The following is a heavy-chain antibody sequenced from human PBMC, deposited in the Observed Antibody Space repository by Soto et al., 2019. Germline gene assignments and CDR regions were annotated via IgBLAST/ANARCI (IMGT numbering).Heavy chain of an antibody. V-gene: IGHV3-48*01. J-gene: IGHJ3*02. Sequence: GGSLRLSCAASGFTFSSYSMNWVRQAPGKGLEWVSYISSSSSTIYYADSVKGRFTISRDNAKNSLYLQMNSLRAEDTAVYYCARESRYCSGGSCYSGDAFDIWGQGTMVTVSS. CDR3: ARESRYCSGGSCYSGDAFDI. CDR1: GFTFSSYS. D-gene: IGHD2-15*01. CDR2: ISSSSSTI.